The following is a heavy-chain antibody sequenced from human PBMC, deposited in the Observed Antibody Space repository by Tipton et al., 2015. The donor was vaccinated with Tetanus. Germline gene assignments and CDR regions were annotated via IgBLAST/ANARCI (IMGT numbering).Heavy chain of an antibody. V-gene: IGHV4-30-4*01. Sequence: LRLSCTVSGGSISSADYYWSWIRQPPGKGLEWIGYVSDSGSTYSNPSLRSRIIISVDTSKNQFSLILSSVTAADTAVYYWSRAPPSGSYFVRYYSMVVWGQGTTVVVSS. CDR2: VSDSGST. CDR3: SRAPPSGSYFVRYYSMVV. D-gene: IGHD3-22*01. J-gene: IGHJ6*02. CDR1: GGSISSADYY.